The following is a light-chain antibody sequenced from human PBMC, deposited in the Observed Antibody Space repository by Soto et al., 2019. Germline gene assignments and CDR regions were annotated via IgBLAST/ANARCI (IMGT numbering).Light chain of an antibody. CDR1: NSVVGGYNY. J-gene: IGLJ1*01. V-gene: IGLV2-14*01. CDR3: SSYTTSNTRQIV. CDR2: DVS. Sequence: QSVLTQPASVSGSPGQSITISCTGTNSVVGGYNYVSWYQQHPGKAPKFIIYDVSNRPSGVSNRFSGSKSGNTASLTISGLQAQDEADYYCSSYTTSNTRQIVFGTGTKVTVL.